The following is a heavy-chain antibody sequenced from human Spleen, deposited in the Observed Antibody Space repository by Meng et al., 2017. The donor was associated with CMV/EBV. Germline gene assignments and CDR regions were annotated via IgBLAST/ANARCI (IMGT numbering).Heavy chain of an antibody. D-gene: IGHD2-15*01. CDR3: ARAGYCSGGSCYSGDYFDY. CDR2: INHSGST. CDR1: SVSGYS. J-gene: IGHJ4*02. Sequence: SVSGYSWSWIRQPPGKGLEWIGEINHSGSTNDNPSLKSRVTISVDTSKNQFSLKLSSVTAADTAVYYCARAGYCSGGSCYSGDYFDYWGQGTLVTVSS. V-gene: IGHV4-34*01.